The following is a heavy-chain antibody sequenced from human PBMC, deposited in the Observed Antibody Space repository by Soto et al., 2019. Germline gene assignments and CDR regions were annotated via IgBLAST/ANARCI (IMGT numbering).Heavy chain of an antibody. CDR1: GFTFSNYW. CDR2: ISTHGGST. D-gene: IGHD3-10*01. V-gene: IGHV3-64*01. Sequence: EVQLVESGGDLVQPGGSLRLSCAASGFTFSNYWMHWVRQAPGKKLEYVSGISTHGGSTYYANSVKGRFTISRDNSRNTLYLQMGSVSAEDMGVYYCARHYGSGTYIYFDYWGQGTLVTVSS. J-gene: IGHJ4*02. CDR3: ARHYGSGTYIYFDY.